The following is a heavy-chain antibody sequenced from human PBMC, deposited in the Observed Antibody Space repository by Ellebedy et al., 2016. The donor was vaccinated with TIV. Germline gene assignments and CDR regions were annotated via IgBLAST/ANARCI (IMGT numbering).Heavy chain of an antibody. CDR3: ARDHHNTEYSSSGYWFDP. V-gene: IGHV4-34*01. Sequence: MPSETLSLTCDVHGESLPKDYWSWIRQSPGKGLEWIGEINHGGSTNYTPSLKSGLTLSIDTFTNQFSLKLSSVTAADTGTYYCARDHHNTEYSSSGYWFDPWGQGALVTVSS. CDR2: INHGGST. CDR1: GESLPKDY. J-gene: IGHJ5*02. D-gene: IGHD6-13*01.